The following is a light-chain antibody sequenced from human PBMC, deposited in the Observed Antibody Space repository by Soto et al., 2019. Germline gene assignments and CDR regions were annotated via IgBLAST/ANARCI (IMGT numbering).Light chain of an antibody. J-gene: IGLJ2*01. CDR3: TSYTTSDTLV. CDR2: DVS. Sequence: QSVLTQPASVSGSPGQSITISCTGTTNDVGAYNYVSWYQHHPGKAPRLMIFDVSDRPSGVSNRFSGSKSGNTASLNISGLQAEDEADYYCTSYTTSDTLVFGGGTQLTVL. V-gene: IGLV2-14*03. CDR1: TNDVGAYNY.